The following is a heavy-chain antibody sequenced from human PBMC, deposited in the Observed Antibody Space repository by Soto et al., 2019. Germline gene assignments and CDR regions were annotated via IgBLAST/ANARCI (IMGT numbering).Heavy chain of an antibody. D-gene: IGHD4-4*01. V-gene: IGHV1-2*04. CDR2: MNPTSGGT. CDR3: ARASKKKVIGY. J-gene: IGHJ4*02. CDR1: GYPFTGYY. Sequence: DSVKVCSKASGYPFTGYYMHLGRQAPGQGLEWMGWMNPTSGGTNYAQKFQGWVTMTRYTSISTAYMDLSRLRSYDTALYYCARASKKKVIGYWGQGTMVTVSS.